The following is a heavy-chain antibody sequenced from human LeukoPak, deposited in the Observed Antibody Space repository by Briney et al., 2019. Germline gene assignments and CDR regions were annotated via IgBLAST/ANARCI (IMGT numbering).Heavy chain of an antibody. CDR1: GYTLTELS. CDR3: ATEGKMVRGVYTDY. CDR2: FDPADGET. Sequence: ASVKVSCKVSGYTLTELSMHWVRQAPGKGFEWMGRFDPADGETIYAQKFQGGVTMTADTSTDTVFMGLGSLRSEDTAVYYCATEGKMVRGVYTDYWGQGTLVTVSS. J-gene: IGHJ4*02. D-gene: IGHD3-10*01. V-gene: IGHV1-24*01.